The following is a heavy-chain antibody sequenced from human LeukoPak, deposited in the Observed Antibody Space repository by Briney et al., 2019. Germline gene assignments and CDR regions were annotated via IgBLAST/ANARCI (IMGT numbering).Heavy chain of an antibody. CDR3: ARDTYYDFWSGYSYPYYYYYMDV. Sequence: GGSLRLSCAASGFTFSSYSMNWVRQAPGKGLEWVSSISSSSYIYYADSVKGRFTISRDNAKNSLYLQMNSLRAEDTAVYYCARDTYYDFWSGYSYPYYYYYMDVWGKGTTVTVSS. D-gene: IGHD3-3*01. J-gene: IGHJ6*03. CDR2: ISSSSYI. V-gene: IGHV3-21*01. CDR1: GFTFSSYS.